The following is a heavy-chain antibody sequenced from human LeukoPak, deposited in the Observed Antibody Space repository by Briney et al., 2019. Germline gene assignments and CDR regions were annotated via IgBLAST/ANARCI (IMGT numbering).Heavy chain of an antibody. V-gene: IGHV3-30*02. Sequence: GGSLRLSCAASGFTVSSNYMNWVRQAPGKGLEWVAVIWYGGSNKYYADSVKGRFTISRDNSKNTLYLQMNSLRAEDTAVYYCAKGASSSSSDIDYWGQGTLVTVSS. J-gene: IGHJ4*02. CDR3: AKGASSSSSDIDY. D-gene: IGHD6-6*01. CDR1: GFTVSSNY. CDR2: IWYGGSNK.